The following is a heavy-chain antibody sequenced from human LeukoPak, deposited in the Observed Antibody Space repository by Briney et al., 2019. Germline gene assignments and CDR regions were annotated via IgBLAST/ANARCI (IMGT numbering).Heavy chain of an antibody. V-gene: IGHV3-13*04. CDR1: GFTFSSFD. J-gene: IGHJ4*02. D-gene: IGHD3-10*01. Sequence: GRSLRLSCAASGFTFSSFDMHWVRQVPGGCLEWVSGIGPAGDTYYLASVKGRFTISREDAKNSLYLQMNSLRAGDTAVYYCARGGGFDYWGQGTLVTVSS. CDR2: IGPAGDT. CDR3: ARGGGFDY.